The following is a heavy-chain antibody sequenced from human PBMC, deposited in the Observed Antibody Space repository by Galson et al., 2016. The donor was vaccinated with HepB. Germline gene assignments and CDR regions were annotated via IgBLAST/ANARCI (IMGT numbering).Heavy chain of an antibody. D-gene: IGHD2-21*01. Sequence: SLRLSCAASGFTFSTYAMSWVRQAPGKGLEWVSLISGSGDTTYYAGSVRGRFIISRDNSKNKLYLQMNSLRAEDTAVYFCTKDSDKRPTIHAEYFQHWGQGTLVTVSS. CDR2: ISGSGDTT. J-gene: IGHJ1*01. CDR1: GFTFSTYA. CDR3: TKDSDKRPTIHAEYFQH. V-gene: IGHV3-23*01.